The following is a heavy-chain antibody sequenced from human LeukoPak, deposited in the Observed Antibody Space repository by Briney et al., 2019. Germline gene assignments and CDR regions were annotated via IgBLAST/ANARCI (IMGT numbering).Heavy chain of an antibody. CDR3: ARDLTKRPGDAFDI. D-gene: IGHD6-25*01. V-gene: IGHV3-48*03. Sequence: GGSLRLSCAASGFTFSSYEMNWVRQAPGKGLEWVSYISSSGSTIYYADSVKGRFTISRDNAKNSLYLKMTSLRAEDTAVYYCARDLTKRPGDAFDIWGQGTMVTVSS. CDR2: ISSSGSTI. J-gene: IGHJ3*02. CDR1: GFTFSSYE.